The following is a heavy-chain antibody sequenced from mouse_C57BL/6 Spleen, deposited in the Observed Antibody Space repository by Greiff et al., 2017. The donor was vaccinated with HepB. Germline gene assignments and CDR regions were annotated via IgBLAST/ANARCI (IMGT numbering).Heavy chain of an antibody. Sequence: QVQLQQSGAELVKPGASVKISCKASGYAFSSYWMNWVKQRPGKGLEWIGQIYPGDGDTNYNGKFKGKATLTADKSSSTAYMQLSSLTSEDSAVYFCARKVGYDRSFDYRGQGTTLTVSS. V-gene: IGHV1-80*01. J-gene: IGHJ2*01. CDR2: IYPGDGDT. CDR1: GYAFSSYW. D-gene: IGHD2-2*01. CDR3: ARKVGYDRSFDY.